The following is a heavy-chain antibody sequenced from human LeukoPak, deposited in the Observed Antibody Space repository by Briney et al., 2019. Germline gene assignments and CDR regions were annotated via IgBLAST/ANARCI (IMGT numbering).Heavy chain of an antibody. V-gene: IGHV1-8*01. J-gene: IGHJ4*02. D-gene: IGHD3-3*01. CDR2: MSPNSGNT. Sequence: ASVKVSCKASGYTFTSYDINWVRQATGQGLEWMGWMSPNSGNTGYAQKFQGRVTMTRDTSIGTAYLELSSLKSEDTAVYYCAKDGIGYYDFWSGYYTDYWGQGTLVTVSS. CDR1: GYTFTSYD. CDR3: AKDGIGYYDFWSGYYTDY.